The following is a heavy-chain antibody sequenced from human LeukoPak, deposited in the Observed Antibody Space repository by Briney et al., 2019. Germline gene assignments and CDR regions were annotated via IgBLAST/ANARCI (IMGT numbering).Heavy chain of an antibody. CDR2: ISWNSGSI. J-gene: IGHJ5*02. D-gene: IGHD2-2*01. CDR1: GFTFDDYA. V-gene: IGHV3-9*01. Sequence: GGSLRLSCAASGFTFDDYAMHWVRQAPGKGLEWVSGISWNSGSIGYADSVKGRFTISRDNAKNSLYLQMNSLRDEDTAVYYCARILGYCSSTSCPESSWGQGTLVTVSS. CDR3: ARILGYCSSTSCPESS.